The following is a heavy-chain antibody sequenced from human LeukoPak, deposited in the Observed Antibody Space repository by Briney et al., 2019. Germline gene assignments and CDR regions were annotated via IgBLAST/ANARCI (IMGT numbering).Heavy chain of an antibody. D-gene: IGHD1/OR15-1a*01. CDR1: GFAFSDYA. J-gene: IGHJ5*02. CDR3: AKECEQLVGNDWFDP. V-gene: IGHV3-23*01. CDR2: ISGGGRSI. Sequence: GGCLRLSCAASGFAFSDYAMSWVRQAPGKGLEWVSGISGGGRSIYYADSVKGRFNISRDNSKNILYLQMTDVTVEDTAVYYCAKECEQLVGNDWFDPWGQGTLVTVSS.